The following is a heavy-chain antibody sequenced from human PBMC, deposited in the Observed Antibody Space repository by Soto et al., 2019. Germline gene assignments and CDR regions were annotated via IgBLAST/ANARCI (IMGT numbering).Heavy chain of an antibody. V-gene: IGHV1-2*02. Sequence: ASVKVSCKASGYTFTGYYMHWVRQAPGQGLEWMGWINPNSGGTNYAQKFQGRVTMTRDTSISTAYMELSRLRSDDTAVYYCAREEGKGSGFDYWGQGTLVTVSS. D-gene: IGHD6-19*01. CDR2: INPNSGGT. CDR1: GYTFTGYY. CDR3: AREEGKGSGFDY. J-gene: IGHJ4*02.